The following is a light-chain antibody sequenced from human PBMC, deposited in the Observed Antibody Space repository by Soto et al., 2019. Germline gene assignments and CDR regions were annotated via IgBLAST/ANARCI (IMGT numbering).Light chain of an antibody. CDR2: GAS. V-gene: IGKV3-20*01. CDR3: QQYEP. Sequence: EIVLTQSPGTLSLSPGERATLSCRASQSVSSSYLAWYQQKPGQAPRLLIYGASSRATGIPDRFSGSGSGTAFTLTITRLEPEDFPVYSCQQYEPFGQGTKVEIK. J-gene: IGKJ1*01. CDR1: QSVSSSY.